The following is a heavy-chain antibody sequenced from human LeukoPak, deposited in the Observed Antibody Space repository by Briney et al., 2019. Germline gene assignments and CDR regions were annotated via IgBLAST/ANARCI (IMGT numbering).Heavy chain of an antibody. Sequence: ASVKVSCKASGYTFTGYYMHWVRQAPGKGLEWMGGFDPEDGEIIYAQKFQGRVTMTEDTSTDTAYMELSSLRSEDTAVYYCATVVDYYDSSSNWWGYWGQGTLVTVSS. V-gene: IGHV1-24*01. CDR3: ATVVDYYDSSSNWWGY. J-gene: IGHJ4*02. CDR2: FDPEDGEI. D-gene: IGHD3-22*01. CDR1: GYTFTGYY.